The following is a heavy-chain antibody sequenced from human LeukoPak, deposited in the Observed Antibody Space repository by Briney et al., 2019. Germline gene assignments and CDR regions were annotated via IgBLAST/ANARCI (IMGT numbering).Heavy chain of an antibody. CDR2: INHSGST. D-gene: IGHD6-19*01. CDR1: GGSFSGYY. CDR3: ARGVALAGTLDY. J-gene: IGHJ4*02. Sequence: SETLSLTCAVYGGSFSGYYWSWIRQPPGKGLEWIGEINHSGSTNYNPSLKSRVTISVDTSKNQFSLKLSSVTAADTAVYFCARGVALAGTLDYWGQGTLITVSS. V-gene: IGHV4-34*01.